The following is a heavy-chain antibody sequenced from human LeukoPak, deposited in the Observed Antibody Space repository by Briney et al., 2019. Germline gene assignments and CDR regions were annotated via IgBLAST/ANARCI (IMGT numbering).Heavy chain of an antibody. CDR3: ARGGFSYGDYAYNWFDP. Sequence: GSLRLSCAASGFTFSSYSMNWVRQPPGKGLEWIGEINHSGSTNYNPSLKSRVTISVDTSKNQFSLKLSSVTAADTAVYYCARGGFSYGDYAYNWFDPWGQGTLVTVSS. CDR1: GFTFSSYS. V-gene: IGHV4-34*01. CDR2: INHSGST. J-gene: IGHJ5*02. D-gene: IGHD4-17*01.